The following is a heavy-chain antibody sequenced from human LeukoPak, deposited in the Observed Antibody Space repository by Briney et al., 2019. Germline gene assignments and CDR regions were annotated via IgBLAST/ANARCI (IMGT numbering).Heavy chain of an antibody. V-gene: IGHV1-2*02. CDR3: ARGRGGACSGGSCYLEGWFDP. CDR2: INPNGGGT. D-gene: IGHD2-15*01. Sequence: ASVKVSCKAYGYTLSDYYMHWVRQAPGQGLEWMGWINPNGGGTNYAQKFQGRVTMTRDTSISTAYMELSRLRSDDTAVYYCARGRGGACSGGSCYLEGWFDPWGQGTLVTVSS. J-gene: IGHJ5*02. CDR1: GYTLSDYY.